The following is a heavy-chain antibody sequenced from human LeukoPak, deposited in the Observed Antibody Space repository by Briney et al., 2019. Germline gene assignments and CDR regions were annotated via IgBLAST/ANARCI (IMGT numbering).Heavy chain of an antibody. V-gene: IGHV6-1*01. CDR3: AHQGNSSGWTYDY. D-gene: IGHD6-19*01. Sequence: SQTLSLTCAISGDSVSSNSAVWNWIRQSPSRGLEWLGRAYYRSKWYNDYAVSVKSRITINPDTSKNQFSLQLNSVTPEDTAVYYCAHQGNSSGWTYDYWGQGTLVTVSS. CDR1: GDSVSSNSAV. CDR2: AYYRSKWYN. J-gene: IGHJ4*02.